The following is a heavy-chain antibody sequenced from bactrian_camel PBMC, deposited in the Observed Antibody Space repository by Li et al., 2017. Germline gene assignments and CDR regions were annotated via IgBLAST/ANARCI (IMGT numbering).Heavy chain of an antibody. J-gene: IGHJ4*01. V-gene: IGHV3-2*01. CDR3: AARTVPQYAYDFDAPRYNH. D-gene: IGHD1*01. Sequence: HVQLVESGGGSVQAGGSLRLSCAASEYVVSMHCMGWFRQAPGEGLEWVSSIADGDTYYADSVKGRFAISLDIIKYTMYLQMNSLRPEDTAVYICAARTVPQYAYDFDAPRYNHWGQGTQVTVS. CDR1: EYVVSMHC. CDR2: IADGDT.